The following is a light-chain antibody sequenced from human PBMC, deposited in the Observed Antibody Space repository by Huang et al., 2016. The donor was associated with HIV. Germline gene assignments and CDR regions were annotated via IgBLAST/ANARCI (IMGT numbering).Light chain of an antibody. CDR2: GAS. CDR3: QQYNNWPPAT. CDR1: QSVSSN. Sequence: EIVMTQSPATLSVSPGERATLSCRASQSVSSNLAWYQQKPGQAPRLLIYGASTRATGMPARFSGSGSGTEFTRTISSLQSEDFVVYYCQQYNNWPPATFGPGTKVDIK. J-gene: IGKJ3*01. V-gene: IGKV3-15*01.